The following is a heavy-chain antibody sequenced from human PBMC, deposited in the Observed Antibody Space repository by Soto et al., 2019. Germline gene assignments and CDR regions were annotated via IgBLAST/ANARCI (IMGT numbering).Heavy chain of an antibody. CDR1: CGSIISGSYS. Sequence: NPSETLSLTCAFSCGSIISGSYSWSWIRQSPGRGLEWIGYIYSSGAKYYNPSLDSRVTLSMDTSKNQFSLKLTSVTAADTAVYFCARDLGEAVTADRYYHYGIDVWGQGTTVTVSS. CDR3: ARDLGEAVTADRYYHYGIDV. D-gene: IGHD2-21*02. V-gene: IGHV4-30-2*06. J-gene: IGHJ6*02. CDR2: IYSSGAK.